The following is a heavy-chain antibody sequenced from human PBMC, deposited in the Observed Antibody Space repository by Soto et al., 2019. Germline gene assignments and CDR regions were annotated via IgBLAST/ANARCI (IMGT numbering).Heavy chain of an antibody. CDR2: ISGSGGST. V-gene: IGHV3-23*01. CDR1: GFTFSSYA. J-gene: IGHJ4*02. CDR3: APDVLRESAD. Sequence: EVQLWESGGGLVQPGGSLRLSCAASGFTFSSYAMSWVRQAPGMGLEWVSAISGSGGSTYYAASVKGRFTISRDNSKNTLYLKMNRLRVKDTDVYYCAPDVLRESADWGQGTLVTVSS. D-gene: IGHD3-16*01.